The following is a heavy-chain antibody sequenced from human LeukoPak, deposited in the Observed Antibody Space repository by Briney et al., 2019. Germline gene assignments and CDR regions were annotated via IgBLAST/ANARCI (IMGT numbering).Heavy chain of an antibody. D-gene: IGHD3-22*01. J-gene: IGHJ4*02. CDR2: ISGSGGST. CDR3: AKCVVVVITAPLDY. Sequence: GGSLRLSCAASGFAFSSYAMSWVRQAPGKGLEWVSAISGSGGSTYYADSVKGRFTISRGNSKNTLYLQMNSLRAEDTAVYYCAKCVVVVITAPLDYWGQGTLVTVSS. V-gene: IGHV3-23*01. CDR1: GFAFSSYA.